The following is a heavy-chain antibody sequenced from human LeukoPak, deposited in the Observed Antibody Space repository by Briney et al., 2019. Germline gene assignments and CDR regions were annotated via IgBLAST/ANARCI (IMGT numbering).Heavy chain of an antibody. D-gene: IGHD4-17*01. CDR3: ARSLGTVTTALLGY. J-gene: IGHJ4*02. CDR1: GFXFSGYA. Sequence: GGSLRLSCAASGFXFSGYAISWVRQAPGKGLEWVSSVSGSGDNTYYADSVKGRFTISRDDSKSTLYLQMNSLRAEDTAVYYCARSLGTVTTALLGYWGQGTLVTVSS. V-gene: IGHV3-23*01. CDR2: VSGSGDNT.